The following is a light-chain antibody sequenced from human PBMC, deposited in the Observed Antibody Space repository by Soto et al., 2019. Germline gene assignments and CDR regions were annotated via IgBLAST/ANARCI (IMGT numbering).Light chain of an antibody. V-gene: IGKV4-1*01. CDR3: QQYYSTTFT. CDR1: QSVLYSSNNKNY. CDR2: WAS. Sequence: DIVMTQSPDSLSASLGERATINCKSSQSVLYSSNNKNYLAWYQQKPGQPPKLLIYWASTRESGVPDRFSGSGYGTDFTLTISSLQAEDVAVYYCQQYYSTTFTFGPATKVDIK. J-gene: IGKJ3*01.